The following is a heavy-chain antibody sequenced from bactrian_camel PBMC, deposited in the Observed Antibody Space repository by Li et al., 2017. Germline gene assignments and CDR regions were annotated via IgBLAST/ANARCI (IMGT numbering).Heavy chain of an antibody. Sequence: HVQLVESGGGSVQTGGSLRLSCVVSGHSRGSNCVGWYRLPPGRAPAEREGIAAIRRSGGETWYAGSVKGRGTITQDNAKNMVYLQVNSSKAEDTAMYYCAAGWSFGVGTLLRRHYNYWGQGTQVTVS. V-gene: IGHV3-3*01. D-gene: IGHD3*01. CDR3: AAGWSFGVGTLLRRHYNY. CDR1: GHSRGSNC. CDR2: IRRSGGET. J-gene: IGHJ4*01.